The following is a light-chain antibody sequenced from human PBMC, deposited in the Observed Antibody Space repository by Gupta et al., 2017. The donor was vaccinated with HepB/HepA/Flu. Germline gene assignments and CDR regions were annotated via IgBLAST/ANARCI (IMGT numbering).Light chain of an antibody. CDR2: QDS. J-gene: IGLJ2*01. CDR3: QAWDSSTVV. V-gene: IGLV3-1*01. CDR1: KLGDKY. Sequence: SYELPQPPSVSVSPGQTASITCSGDKLGDKYACWYQQKPGQSPVLVIYQDSKRPSGIPERFSGSTSGTTATLTISGTQDMDEDDYYCQAWDSSTVVFGGGTKLTVL.